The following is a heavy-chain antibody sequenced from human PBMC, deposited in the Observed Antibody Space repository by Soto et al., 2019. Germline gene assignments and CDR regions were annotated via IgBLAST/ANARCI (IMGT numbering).Heavy chain of an antibody. CDR2: ISYDGSNK. CDR3: AGGQYYFDY. Sequence: GGSPRLSCAASEFPFRNYGMHWVRQAPGKGLEWVAHISYDGSNKHYADSVKGRFTISRDNSKNMLFLQMSSLRTEDTAVYYCAGGQYYFDYCGQGTRVTVSS. J-gene: IGHJ4*02. V-gene: IGHV3-30*03. D-gene: IGHD2-15*01. CDR1: EFPFRNYG.